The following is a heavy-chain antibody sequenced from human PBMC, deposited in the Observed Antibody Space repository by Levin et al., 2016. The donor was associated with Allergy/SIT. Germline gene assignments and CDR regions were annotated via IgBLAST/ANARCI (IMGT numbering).Heavy chain of an antibody. CDR3: GRRCSSSICPTGAFDF. J-gene: IGHJ3*01. V-gene: IGHV5-51*01. CDR2: IYPGDSDT. D-gene: IGHD2-2*01. Sequence: GESLKISCKGSGYRFNSHWIGWVRQMPGKGLEWMGLIYPGDSDTKYSPSFQGRVTISVDKSIDTAYLQWSSLKASDTAIYYCGRRCSSSICPTGAFDFWGPGTMVTVSS. CDR1: GYRFNSHW.